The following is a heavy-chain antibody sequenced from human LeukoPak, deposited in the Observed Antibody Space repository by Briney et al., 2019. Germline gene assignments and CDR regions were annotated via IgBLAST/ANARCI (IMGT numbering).Heavy chain of an antibody. CDR2: MNSAGTTI. V-gene: IGHV3-74*01. CDR1: GFTISGFW. J-gene: IGHJ4*01. Sequence: GGSLRLSCAASGFTISGFWMHWVRQVPGEGLVWVAPMNSAGTTINYADFVKGRFTISGDNVRNTLHLQMNSMSLEDTAVYFCIREVQVRASASLGLWGRGTLVTVS. CDR3: IREVQVRASASLGL. D-gene: IGHD1-1*01.